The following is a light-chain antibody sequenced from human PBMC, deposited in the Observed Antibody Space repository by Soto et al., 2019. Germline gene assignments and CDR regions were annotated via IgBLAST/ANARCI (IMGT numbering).Light chain of an antibody. Sequence: QSVLIQPPSVSGSPGQSVTISCTGTSSDVGSYKYVSWYQQHPGKAPKLIIFEVSNRPSGVSDRFSGSNSGNTASLTISGLQAEDEADYYCTSYSRYRVLVFGGGTKVTVL. J-gene: IGLJ3*02. CDR3: TSYSRYRVLV. V-gene: IGLV2-14*01. CDR1: SSDVGSYKY. CDR2: EVS.